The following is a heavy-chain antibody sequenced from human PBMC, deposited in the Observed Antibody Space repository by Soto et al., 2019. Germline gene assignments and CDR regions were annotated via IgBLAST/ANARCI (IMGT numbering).Heavy chain of an antibody. V-gene: IGHV3-23*01. CDR1: GFTYTNYA. CDR2: ISSTGETT. J-gene: IGHJ4*02. CDR3: AKEGVTTSDY. Sequence: GGSLRLSCAASGFTYTNYAMTWVRQTPGKGLEWVSFISSTGETTYYADSVKGRLTISRDNAKNTLHLQMNSLRADDTAVYYCAKEGVTTSDYWGQGTLVTVSS. D-gene: IGHD4-17*01.